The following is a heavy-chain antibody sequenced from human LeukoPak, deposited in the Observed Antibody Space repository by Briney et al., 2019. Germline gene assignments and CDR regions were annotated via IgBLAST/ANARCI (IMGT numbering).Heavy chain of an antibody. J-gene: IGHJ5*02. V-gene: IGHV1-18*01. D-gene: IGHD1-26*01. CDR2: ISAYNGDR. CDR1: GYTFTNYA. Sequence: ASVKVSCTASGYTFTNYAFGWVRHAPGQGLEWMGWISAYNGDRNYTQHFQGRVTMTTATSTSTAFMELRSLGSDDTAVDYCARYDSGSLNWFDPWGQGTLVTVAS. CDR3: ARYDSGSLNWFDP.